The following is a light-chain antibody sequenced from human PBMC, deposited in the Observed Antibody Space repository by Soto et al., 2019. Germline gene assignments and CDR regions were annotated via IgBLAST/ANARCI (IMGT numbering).Light chain of an antibody. J-gene: IGKJ4*01. CDR1: QGIRSY. Sequence: DIPLTQSPSFLSASVGDRGTITCRASQGIRSYLAWYQQKAGKATKLLIYYASNMTSGVPSRFSGSGSGTEFTLPISSLQPEDFATYYCQQHNYYFGGGTKVEIK. CDR3: QQHNYY. V-gene: IGKV1-9*01. CDR2: YAS.